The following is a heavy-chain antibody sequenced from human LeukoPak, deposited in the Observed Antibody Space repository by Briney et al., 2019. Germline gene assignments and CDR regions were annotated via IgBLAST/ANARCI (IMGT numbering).Heavy chain of an antibody. J-gene: IGHJ4*02. CDR3: ARDWFGDLDERDY. D-gene: IGHD3-10*01. CDR1: GYTFTGYY. Sequence: ASVKVSCKASGYTFTGYYMHWVRQAPGQGLGWMVWIIPNIGATNYTQKFQGRVTTTRDTSISTAYMELSRLRSDDRAVYYCARDWFGDLDERDYWGQGTLVTVSS. CDR2: IIPNIGAT. V-gene: IGHV1-2*02.